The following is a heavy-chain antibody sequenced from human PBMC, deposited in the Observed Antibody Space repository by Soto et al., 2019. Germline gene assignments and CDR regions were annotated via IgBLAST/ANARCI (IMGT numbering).Heavy chain of an antibody. CDR3: AKDLGSSPPGDC. D-gene: IGHD6-13*01. CDR2: ISLSGTST. V-gene: IGHV3-23*01. J-gene: IGHJ4*02. Sequence: LRLSFAVSGVTLSTYAMSWVRQAPGKGLEWVSAISLSGTSTYYTDSVQGRFTISKDISKNTLYLQMNSLRGDDTAVYYCAKDLGSSPPGDCWGQGTLVTVSS. CDR1: GVTLSTYA.